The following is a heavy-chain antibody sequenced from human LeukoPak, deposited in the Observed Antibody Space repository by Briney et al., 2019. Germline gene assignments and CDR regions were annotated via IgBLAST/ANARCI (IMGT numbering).Heavy chain of an antibody. J-gene: IGHJ4*02. D-gene: IGHD3-22*01. CDR3: AKRGYYYDSSGYYSRTYFDY. Sequence: GGSLRLSCAASGFTFSSYEMNWVRQAPGKGLEWVAVISYDGSNKYYADSVKGRFTISRDNSKNTLYLQMNSLRAEDTAVYYCAKRGYYYDSSGYYSRTYFDYWGQGTLVIVSS. CDR2: ISYDGSNK. CDR1: GFTFSSYE. V-gene: IGHV3-30*18.